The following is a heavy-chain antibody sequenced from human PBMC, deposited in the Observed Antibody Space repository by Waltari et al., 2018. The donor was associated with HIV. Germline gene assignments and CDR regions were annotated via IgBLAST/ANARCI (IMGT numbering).Heavy chain of an antibody. CDR2: ISPSGNII. J-gene: IGHJ4*02. CDR3: ARDFSSSSGFDS. CDR1: AFSFSDYY. Sequence: QVQLVESGGGLVKPGGSLRLSCATSAFSFSDYYMSWIRQAPGKGLELLSVISPSGNIIHYGDSIKGRFTISRDNAKKSLFLQMNSLRAEDAAVYYCARDFSSSSGFDSWGQGTLVTVSS. D-gene: IGHD6-6*01. V-gene: IGHV3-11*01.